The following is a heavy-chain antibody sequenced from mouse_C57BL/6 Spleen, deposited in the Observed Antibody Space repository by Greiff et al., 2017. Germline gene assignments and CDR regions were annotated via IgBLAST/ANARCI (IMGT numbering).Heavy chain of an antibody. J-gene: IGHJ4*01. Sequence: QVQLQQSGPGLVQPSPSLSITCTVSGFSLTSYGVHWVRQSPGKGLEWLGVIWRGGSTDYNAAFMSRLSITKDNSKSQVFFKMNSLQADDTAIYYCAKGYDYAYYAMDYWGQGTSVTVSS. CDR3: AKGYDYAYYAMDY. CDR1: GFSLTSYG. CDR2: IWRGGST. D-gene: IGHD2-4*01. V-gene: IGHV2-5*01.